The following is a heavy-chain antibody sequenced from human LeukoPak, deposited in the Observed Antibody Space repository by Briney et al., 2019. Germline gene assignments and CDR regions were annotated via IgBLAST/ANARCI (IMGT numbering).Heavy chain of an antibody. V-gene: IGHV1-69*13. J-gene: IGHJ4*02. CDR3: AREGTKRGFLERRFDY. CDR1: GYTFTSYG. D-gene: IGHD3-3*01. CDR2: IIPIFGTA. Sequence: GASVKVSCKASGYTFTSYGISWVRQAPGQGLEWMGGIIPIFGTANYAQKFQGRVTITADESTSTAYMELSSLRSEDTAVYYCAREGTKRGFLERRFDYWGQGTLVTVSS.